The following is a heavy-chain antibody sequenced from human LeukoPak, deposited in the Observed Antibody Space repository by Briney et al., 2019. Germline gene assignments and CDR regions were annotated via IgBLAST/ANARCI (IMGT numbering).Heavy chain of an antibody. CDR2: IWYDGTEK. D-gene: IGHD1-14*01. V-gene: IGHV3-33*01. CDR3: ARDRNSFGH. CDR1: GFTFSIYG. J-gene: IGHJ4*02. Sequence: GGSLRLSCAASGFTFSIYGMHWVRQAPGKGLEWVAVIWYDGTEKYYADSVKGRFTISRDNSKNMVYLQMNSLRAEDTAVYYCARDRNSFGHWGQGTLVTVSS.